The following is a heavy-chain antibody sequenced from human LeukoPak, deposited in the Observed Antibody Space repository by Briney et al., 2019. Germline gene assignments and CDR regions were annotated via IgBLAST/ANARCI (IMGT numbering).Heavy chain of an antibody. CDR2: IHSDGRST. CDR1: GFPFSTYW. Sequence: GSLRLSCAASGFPFSTYWMHWVRQAPGKGLVWVSRIHSDGRSTSYADSVNGRFTISRDNAKNTLYLQMNSLRAEDTAVYYCARDRPGNTAIDYWGQGTLVTVSS. V-gene: IGHV3-74*01. J-gene: IGHJ4*02. CDR3: ARDRPGNTAIDY. D-gene: IGHD5-18*01.